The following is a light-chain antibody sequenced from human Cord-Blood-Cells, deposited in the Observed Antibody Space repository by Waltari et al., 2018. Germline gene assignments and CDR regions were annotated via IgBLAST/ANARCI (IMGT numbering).Light chain of an antibody. CDR2: EVS. J-gene: IGLJ2*01. Sequence: QSALTQPPSESGSPGQSVTISCTGTSSDVGGYNYVPWYQQHPGKAPKLMIYEVSKRPSGVPDRFSGSKSGNTASLTVSGLQAEDEADYYCSSYAGSNNFDVVFGGGTKLTVL. CDR1: SSDVGGYNY. V-gene: IGLV2-8*01. CDR3: SSYAGSNNFDVV.